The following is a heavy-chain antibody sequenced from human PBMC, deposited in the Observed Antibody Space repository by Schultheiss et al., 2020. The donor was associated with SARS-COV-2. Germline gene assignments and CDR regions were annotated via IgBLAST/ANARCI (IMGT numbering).Heavy chain of an antibody. V-gene: IGHV4-31*03. CDR1: GGSISSSSYY. CDR3: ASAGNSRWYYYAMDV. J-gene: IGHJ6*02. CDR2: IYYSGST. D-gene: IGHD6-19*01. Sequence: SQTLSLTCTVSGGSISSSSYYWSWIRQHPGKGLEWIGYIYYSGSTYYNPSLKSRVTISVDTSKNQFSLKLSSVTAADTAVYYCASAGNSRWYYYAMDVWGQGTTVTVSS.